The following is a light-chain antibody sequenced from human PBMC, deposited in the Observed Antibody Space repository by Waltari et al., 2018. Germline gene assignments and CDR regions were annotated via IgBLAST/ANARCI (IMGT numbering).Light chain of an antibody. CDR1: QSVNNY. Sequence: DIVLTQSPATLSLSPGKRAPLSCRASQSVNNYLAWYQQKPGQAPRLLIYGASNRATGIPARFSGSGSGTDFTLTISTLEPEDFAVYYCQQRRNWPLTFGGGTKVEIK. V-gene: IGKV3-11*01. CDR3: QQRRNWPLT. CDR2: GAS. J-gene: IGKJ4*01.